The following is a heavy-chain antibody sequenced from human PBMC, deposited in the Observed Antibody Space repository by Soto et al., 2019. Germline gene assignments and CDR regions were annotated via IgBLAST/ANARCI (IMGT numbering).Heavy chain of an antibody. CDR1: GFTFSSYG. V-gene: IGHV3-30*18. CDR3: AKGGGGIAAAGPDY. D-gene: IGHD6-13*01. CDR2: ISYDGSNK. J-gene: IGHJ4*02. Sequence: QVQLVESGGGVVQPGRSLRLSCAASGFTFSSYGMHWVRQAPGKGLQWVAVISYDGSNKYYADSVKGRFTISRDNSKNTLYLQMNSLRAEDTAVYYCAKGGGGIAAAGPDYWGQGTLVTVSS.